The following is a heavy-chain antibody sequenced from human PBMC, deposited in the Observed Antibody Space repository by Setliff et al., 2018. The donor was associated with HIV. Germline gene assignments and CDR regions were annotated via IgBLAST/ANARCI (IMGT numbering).Heavy chain of an antibody. V-gene: IGHV1-69*13. Sequence: SVKVSCKASGGTFSDHAISWVRQAPGQGLEWMGGIIPIFGTANYARKFQGRITITADESTTTTFVELSGLRCEDTAVYYCARAPLVGTRPYYFDSWGQGTLVTV. CDR3: ARAPLVGTRPYYFDS. CDR2: IIPIFGTA. CDR1: GGTFSDHA. J-gene: IGHJ4*01. D-gene: IGHD1-26*01.